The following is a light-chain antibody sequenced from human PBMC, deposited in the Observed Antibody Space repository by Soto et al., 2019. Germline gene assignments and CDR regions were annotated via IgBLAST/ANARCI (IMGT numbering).Light chain of an antibody. CDR3: QQYGSSPYY. J-gene: IGKJ2*01. V-gene: IGKV3-20*01. CDR2: GTS. Sequence: EIVVTQSPGTLSLSPGERATLSCRARQSISTTYLAWYQQRPGQAPRLLIYGTSSRATGIPDRFGGSGSATGFTLTINRPEPEEVALAYCQQYGSSPYYLGQGIKLESK. CDR1: QSISTTY.